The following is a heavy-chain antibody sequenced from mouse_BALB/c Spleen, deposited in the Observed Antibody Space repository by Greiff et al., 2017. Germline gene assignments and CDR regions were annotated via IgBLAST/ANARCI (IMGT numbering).Heavy chain of an antibody. J-gene: IGHJ4*01. D-gene: IGHD1-1*01. CDR3: ARAPHTTVVATRRFFYAMDY. CDR2: ISSGSSTM. CDR1: GFTFSSFG. Sequence: EVKLVESGGGLVQPGGSRKLSCAASGFTFSSFGMHWVRQAPEKGLEWVAYISSGSSTMYYADTVKGRVTISRDNPKNTLFLQMTSLRSEDTAMYYCARAPHTTVVATRRFFYAMDYWGQGTSVTVSS. V-gene: IGHV5-17*02.